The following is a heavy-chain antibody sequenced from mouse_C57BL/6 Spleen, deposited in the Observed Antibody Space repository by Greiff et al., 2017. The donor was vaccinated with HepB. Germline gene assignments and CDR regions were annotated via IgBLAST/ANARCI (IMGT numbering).Heavy chain of an antibody. D-gene: IGHD2-14*01. Sequence: DVQLVESGGDLVKPGGSLKLSCAASGFTFSSYGMSWVRQTPDKRLEWVATLSSGGSYTYYPDSVKGRFTISRDHAKNTLYLQMSSRKSEDPAMYYCARHVGDYAMDYWGQGTSVTVSS. V-gene: IGHV5-6*01. CDR3: ARHVGDYAMDY. CDR1: GFTFSSYG. CDR2: LSSGGSYT. J-gene: IGHJ4*01.